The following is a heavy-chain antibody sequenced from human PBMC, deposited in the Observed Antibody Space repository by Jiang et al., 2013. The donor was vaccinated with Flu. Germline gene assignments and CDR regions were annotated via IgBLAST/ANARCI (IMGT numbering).Heavy chain of an antibody. J-gene: IGHJ4*02. CDR1: GGSISSSSHY. D-gene: IGHD1-26*01. Sequence: LLKPSETLSLTCTVSGGSISSSSHYWGWIHQPPGKGLEWIGSIYYSGSTYYNPSLKSRVIISVDTSRNQFSLNLSSVTAADTAVYYCVRLVGGTVLYWGQGTLVTVSS. CDR2: IYYSGST. CDR3: VRLVGGTVLY. V-gene: IGHV4-39*01.